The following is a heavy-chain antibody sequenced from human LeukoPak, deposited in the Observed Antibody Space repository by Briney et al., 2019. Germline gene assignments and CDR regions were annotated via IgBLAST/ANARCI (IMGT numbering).Heavy chain of an antibody. V-gene: IGHV4-39*01. CDR2: IYYSGST. D-gene: IGHD3/OR15-3a*01. Sequence: SETLSLTSTVSGGSISSSSYYLGWIRQPPGKGLEWIGSIYYSGSTYYNPSLKSRVTISVDTYKNQFSLKLSSVTAADTAVYYCARQEIGLRSFDPWGQGTLVTVSS. CDR1: GGSISSSSYY. J-gene: IGHJ5*02. CDR3: ARQEIGLRSFDP.